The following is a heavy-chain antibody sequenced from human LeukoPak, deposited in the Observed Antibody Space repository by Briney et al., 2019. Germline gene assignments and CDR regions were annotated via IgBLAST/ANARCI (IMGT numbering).Heavy chain of an antibody. V-gene: IGHV3-30*19. D-gene: IGHD2-15*01. Sequence: PGGSLRLSCAASGFILSRFGMHWVRQAPGKGLEWVATMYSDGRNFYNGDSVKGRFTISRDNAKNTLYLQMNSLRAEDTAVYYCASETGSGGSSGYGMDVWGQGTTVTVSS. CDR3: ASETGSGGSSGYGMDV. CDR1: GFILSRFG. J-gene: IGHJ6*02. CDR2: MYSDGRNF.